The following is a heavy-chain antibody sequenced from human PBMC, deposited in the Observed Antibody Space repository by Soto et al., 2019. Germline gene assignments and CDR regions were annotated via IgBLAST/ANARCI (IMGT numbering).Heavy chain of an antibody. V-gene: IGHV1-69*01. J-gene: IGHJ2*01. CDR1: GGTFSSYA. Sequence: QVQLVQSGAEVKKPGSSVKVSCKASGGTFSSYAISWVRQAPGQGLEWMGGIIPIFGTANYSQKFQGSVTITADESTSTAYMELSSLRSEDTAVYYCARDSEEMATITRYFDLWGRGTLVTVSS. CDR3: ARDSEEMATITRYFDL. D-gene: IGHD5-12*01. CDR2: IIPIFGTA.